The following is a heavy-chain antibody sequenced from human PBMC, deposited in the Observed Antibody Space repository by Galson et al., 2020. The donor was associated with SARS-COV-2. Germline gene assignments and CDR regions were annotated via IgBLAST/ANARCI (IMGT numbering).Heavy chain of an antibody. CDR3: VRSQVAMVRGFY. J-gene: IGHJ4*02. Sequence: ASETLSLTCSVSGDSITSSLYFWGWIRQAPGKGLQWIGSIYYDGIAFYNPSLQSRVTISVDTSKNQFSLKLNSVTAADTALYYCVRSQVAMVRGFYWGQGTLVTVSS. V-gene: IGHV4-39*07. D-gene: IGHD3-10*01. CDR1: GDSITSSLYF. CDR2: IYYDGIA.